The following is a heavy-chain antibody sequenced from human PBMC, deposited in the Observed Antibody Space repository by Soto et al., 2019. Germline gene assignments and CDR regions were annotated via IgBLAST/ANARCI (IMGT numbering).Heavy chain of an antibody. J-gene: IGHJ4*02. Sequence: EVLLEESGGALVQPGRSLRLSCAASGFTFDDYAMHWVRQVLGKGLEWVSSISWNSGNIGYADSVKGRFTTSRDNAKNSLYLQMNSLRPEDTALYYCVRSKGGYSYGTPFDYWGQGTLVTVSS. CDR1: GFTFDDYA. D-gene: IGHD5-18*01. V-gene: IGHV3-9*01. CDR2: ISWNSGNI. CDR3: VRSKGGYSYGTPFDY.